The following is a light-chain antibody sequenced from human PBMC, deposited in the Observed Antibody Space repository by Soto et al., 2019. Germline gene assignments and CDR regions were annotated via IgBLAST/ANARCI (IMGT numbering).Light chain of an antibody. V-gene: IGLV2-14*01. J-gene: IGLJ2*01. Sequence: QSALTQPASVSGSPGQSITISCTGTSSDVGGYNYVSWYQQHPGKAPKLMIYDVSNRPSGVSNRFSGSKSGNTASLTISGLQAEDEADYYCRSYTSSSTVVFGGGTKHTVL. CDR2: DVS. CDR3: RSYTSSSTVV. CDR1: SSDVGGYNY.